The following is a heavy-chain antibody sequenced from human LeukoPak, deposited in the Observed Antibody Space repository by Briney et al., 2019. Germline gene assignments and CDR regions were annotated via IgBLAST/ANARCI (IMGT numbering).Heavy chain of an antibody. CDR3: ARGYDFWSGSLPPV. Sequence: GGSLRLSCAASGFTFSSYEMNWVRQAPGKGLEWVSYISSSGSTIYYADSVKGRFTISRDNAKNPLYLQMSSLRAEDTAVYYCARGYDFWSGSLPPVWGKGTTVTVSS. CDR2: ISSSGSTI. D-gene: IGHD3-3*01. J-gene: IGHJ6*04. V-gene: IGHV3-48*03. CDR1: GFTFSSYE.